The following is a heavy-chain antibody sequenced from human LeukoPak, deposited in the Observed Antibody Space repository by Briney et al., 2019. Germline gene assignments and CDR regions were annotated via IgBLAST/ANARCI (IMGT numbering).Heavy chain of an antibody. Sequence: ASVKVSCKASGYTFTSYAMHWVRQAPGQRLEWMGWINAGNGNTKYSQKFQGRVTITRDTSASTAYMELSSLRSEDTAVYYCARGNFYGDYVGDYFDYWGQGTLVTVSS. CDR1: GYTFTSYA. V-gene: IGHV1-3*01. J-gene: IGHJ4*02. D-gene: IGHD4-17*01. CDR2: INAGNGNT. CDR3: ARGNFYGDYVGDYFDY.